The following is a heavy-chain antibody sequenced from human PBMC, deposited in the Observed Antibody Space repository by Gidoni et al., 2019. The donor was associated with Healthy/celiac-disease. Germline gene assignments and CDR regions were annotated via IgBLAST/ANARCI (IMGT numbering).Heavy chain of an antibody. V-gene: IGHV1-46*01. CDR1: GSTFTSYY. CDR3: ARDLARVTTKLYYYYGMDV. Sequence: QVQLVQSGAEVKKPGASVKVSCTASGSTFTSYYMHWVRQAPGQGLEWMGIINPSGGSTSYAQKFQGRVTMTRDTSTSTVYMELSSLRSEDTAVYYCARDLARVTTKLYYYYGMDVWGQGTTVTVSS. D-gene: IGHD4-17*01. CDR2: INPSGGST. J-gene: IGHJ6*02.